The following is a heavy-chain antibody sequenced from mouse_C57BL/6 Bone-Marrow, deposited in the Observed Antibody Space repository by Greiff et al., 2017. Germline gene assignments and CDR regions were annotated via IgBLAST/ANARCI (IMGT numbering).Heavy chain of an antibody. D-gene: IGHD2-3*01. J-gene: IGHJ2*01. Sequence: QVQLQQSGAELARPGASVKLSCKASGYTFTSYGISWVKQRTGQGLEWIGEIYPRSGNNYYNEKFKGKGTLTADKSSSTAYMELRSLTSEDSAVYFGARGRRPYDGFYFDYWGQGTTLTVSS. CDR3: ARGRRPYDGFYFDY. V-gene: IGHV1-81*01. CDR1: GYTFTSYG. CDR2: IYPRSGNN.